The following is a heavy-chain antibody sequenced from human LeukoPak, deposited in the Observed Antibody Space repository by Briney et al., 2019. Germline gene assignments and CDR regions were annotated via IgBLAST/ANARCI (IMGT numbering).Heavy chain of an antibody. CDR3: ARRAGAYSHPYDY. CDR1: GFTFSGSI. CDR2: IRSKANSYAT. Sequence: GGSLRLSCAASGFTFSGSIMHWVRQASGKGLEWVGRIRSKANSYATTYAASVKGRFTISRDDSKNTAYLQMNSLRAEDTAVYYCARRAGAYSHPYDYWGQGTLVTVSS. V-gene: IGHV3-73*01. D-gene: IGHD4/OR15-4a*01. J-gene: IGHJ4*02.